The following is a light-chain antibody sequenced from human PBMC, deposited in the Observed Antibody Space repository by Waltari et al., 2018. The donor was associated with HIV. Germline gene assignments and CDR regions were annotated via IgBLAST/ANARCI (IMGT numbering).Light chain of an antibody. CDR3: QQHNSFPIS. J-gene: IGKJ4*01. CDR2: AGS. V-gene: IGKV1-17*01. Sequence: DIQLTKSPSTLCASVGARVTLFCRTSEVIRSDLAWFQQKPGKAPTRLIFAGSTLQSGVPLRFSGSGSGTQFTLTISGLQPEDFATYFCQQHNSFPISFGAGTKV. CDR1: EVIRSD.